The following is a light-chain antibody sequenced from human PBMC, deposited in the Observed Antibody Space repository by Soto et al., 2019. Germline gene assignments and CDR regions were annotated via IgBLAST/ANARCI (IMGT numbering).Light chain of an antibody. J-gene: IGLJ2*01. CDR2: EVI. CDR3: SSYTSSSTLV. CDR1: SPDVGVDNY. V-gene: IGLV2-14*01. Sequence: QSAMTQPASVSGSPGQSITISCTATSPDVGVDNYVAWYQQYPGKAPKLMIYEVINRHSGVSNRFSGSKSGNTASLIISGLQAEDEADYYCSSYTSSSTLVFGGGTKLTV.